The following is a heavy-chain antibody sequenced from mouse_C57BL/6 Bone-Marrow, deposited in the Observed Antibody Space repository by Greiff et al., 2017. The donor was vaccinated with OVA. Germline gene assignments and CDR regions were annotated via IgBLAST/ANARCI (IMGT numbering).Heavy chain of an antibody. CDR1: GFTFSDYY. CDR3: ARPNYGRENYYAMDY. CDR2: ISNGGGST. Sequence: EVKLMESGGGLVQPGGSLKLSCAASGFTFSDYYMYWVRQTPEKRLEWVAYISNGGGSTYYPDTVQGRFTISRDNAKNTLYLQMSRLKSEDTAMYYCARPNYGRENYYAMDYWGQGTSVTVSS. V-gene: IGHV5-12*01. J-gene: IGHJ4*01. D-gene: IGHD1-1*01.